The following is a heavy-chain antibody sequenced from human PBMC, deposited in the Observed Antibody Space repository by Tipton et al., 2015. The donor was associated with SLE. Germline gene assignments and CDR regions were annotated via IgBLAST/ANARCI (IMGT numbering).Heavy chain of an antibody. CDR1: GGSFSGYY. CDR3: ARISSGWSPLDY. J-gene: IGHJ4*02. CDR2: INHSGST. Sequence: LSLTCAAYGGSFSGYYWSWIRQPPGKGLEWIGEINHSGSTYYNPSLKSRVTISVDRAKNHFSLKLSSVTAADTAVYYCARISSGWSPLDYWGQGTLVTVSS. V-gene: IGHV4-34*01. D-gene: IGHD6-19*01.